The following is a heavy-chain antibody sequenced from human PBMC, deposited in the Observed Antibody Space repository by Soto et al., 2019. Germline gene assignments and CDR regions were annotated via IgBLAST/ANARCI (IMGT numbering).Heavy chain of an antibody. V-gene: IGHV4-59*08. CDR2: IYYSGST. Sequence: SETLSLTCTVSGGSISSYYWSWIRQPPGKGLEWIGYIYYSGSTNYNPSLKSRVTISVDTSKNQFSLKLSSVTAADTAVYYCARHAPLRGYSGYDYSCLVSGGSPSCYYYMDVWGKGTTVTVSS. CDR3: ARHAPLRGYSGYDYSCLVSGGSPSCYYYMDV. D-gene: IGHD5-12*01. J-gene: IGHJ6*03. CDR1: GGSISSYY.